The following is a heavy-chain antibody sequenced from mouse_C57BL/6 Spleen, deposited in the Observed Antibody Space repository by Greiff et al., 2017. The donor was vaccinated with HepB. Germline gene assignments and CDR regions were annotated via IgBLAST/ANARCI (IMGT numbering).Heavy chain of an antibody. V-gene: IGHV5-17*01. CDR3: ARRDWERGYYFDY. CDR1: GFTFSDYG. CDR2: ISSGSSTI. Sequence: EVKLQESGGGLVKPGGSLKLSCAASGFTFSDYGMHWVRQAPEKGLEWVAYISSGSSTIYYADTVKGRFTISRDNAKNTLFLQMTSLRSEDTAMYYCARRDWERGYYFDYWGHGTTLTVSS. D-gene: IGHD4-1*01. J-gene: IGHJ2*01.